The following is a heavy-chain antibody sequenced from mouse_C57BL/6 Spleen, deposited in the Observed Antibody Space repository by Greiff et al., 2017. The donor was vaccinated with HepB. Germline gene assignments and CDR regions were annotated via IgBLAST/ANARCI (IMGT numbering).Heavy chain of an antibody. CDR2: ISSGGDYI. J-gene: IGHJ2*01. V-gene: IGHV5-9-1*02. Sequence: EVKLMESGEGLVKPGGSLKLSCAASGFTFSSYAMSWVRQTPEKRLEWVAYISSGGDYIYYADTVKGRFTIARDNARNTLYLQMSSLKSEDTAMYYCTRAKYYGNPRGYFDYWGQGTTLTVSS. D-gene: IGHD2-1*01. CDR1: GFTFSSYA. CDR3: TRAKYYGNPRGYFDY.